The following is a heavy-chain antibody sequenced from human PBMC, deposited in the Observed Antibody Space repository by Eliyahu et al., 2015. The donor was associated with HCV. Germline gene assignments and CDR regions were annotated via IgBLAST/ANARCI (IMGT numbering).Heavy chain of an antibody. Sequence: QVQLVQSGAEVEKPGASVKVSXRAXGXTFTSXFLHWVRQAPGQGLEWMGMINTXNGDTNYAQKFKGRVTMTRDTSTSTVYMELSSLTSEDTAVYYCAREHSTVYYGDYWGQGTLVTVSS. CDR2: INTXNGDT. CDR3: AREHSTVYYGDY. J-gene: IGHJ4*02. D-gene: IGHD3-22*01. V-gene: IGHV1-46*01. CDR1: GXTFTSXF.